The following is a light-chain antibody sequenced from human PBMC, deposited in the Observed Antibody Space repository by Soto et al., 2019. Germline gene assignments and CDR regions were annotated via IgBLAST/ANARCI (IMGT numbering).Light chain of an antibody. CDR1: SSDIGAGYD. V-gene: IGLV1-40*01. Sequence: QSVLTQPPSVSGAPGQRVTISCTGSSSDIGAGYDVHWYQQLPGTAPKLLIYGNNNRPSGVPDRFSGSKSGTSASLAITGLHAADEADYYCQSYDSSLSGYIFGTGTKLTVL. CDR3: QSYDSSLSGYI. J-gene: IGLJ1*01. CDR2: GNN.